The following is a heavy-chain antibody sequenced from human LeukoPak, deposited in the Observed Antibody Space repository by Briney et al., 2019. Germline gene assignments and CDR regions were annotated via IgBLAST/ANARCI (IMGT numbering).Heavy chain of an antibody. J-gene: IGHJ4*02. Sequence: SETLSLTCTVSGGSISGYYWSWIRQPPGKGLEWIGYIYYSGSTNYNPSLKSRVTISVDTSKNQFSLKLSSVTAADTAVYYCARNAAHEYYFDYWGQGTLVTVSS. D-gene: IGHD2-15*01. CDR1: GGSISGYY. V-gene: IGHV4-59*12. CDR3: ARNAAHEYYFDY. CDR2: IYYSGST.